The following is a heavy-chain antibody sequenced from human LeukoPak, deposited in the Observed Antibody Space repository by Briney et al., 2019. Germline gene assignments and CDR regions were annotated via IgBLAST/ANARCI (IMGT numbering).Heavy chain of an antibody. J-gene: IGHJ4*02. CDR3: ARYDSSGYWFDY. V-gene: IGHV2-70*04. D-gene: IGHD3-22*01. CDR2: IDWDDDK. Sequence: SGPALVKPTQTLTLTCTFSGFSLSTSGMRVSWIRQPPGKALEWLARIDWDDDKFCSTSLKTRLTISKDTSKNQVVLTMTNMDPVDTATYYCARYDSSGYWFDYWGQGTLATVSS. CDR1: GFSLSTSGMR.